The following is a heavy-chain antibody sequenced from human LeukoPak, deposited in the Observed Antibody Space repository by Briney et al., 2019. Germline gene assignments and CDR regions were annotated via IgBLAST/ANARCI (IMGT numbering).Heavy chain of an antibody. V-gene: IGHV4-39*07. CDR3: ARVAARGYDLDY. CDR2: IYYSGST. CDR1: GGSISSSSYY. Sequence: PSETLSLTCTVSGGSISSSSYYWGWIRQPPGKGLEWIGSIYYSGSTYYNPSLKSRVTISVDTSKNQFSLKLSSVTAADTAVYYCARVAARGYDLDYWGQGTLVTVSS. D-gene: IGHD5-18*01. J-gene: IGHJ4*02.